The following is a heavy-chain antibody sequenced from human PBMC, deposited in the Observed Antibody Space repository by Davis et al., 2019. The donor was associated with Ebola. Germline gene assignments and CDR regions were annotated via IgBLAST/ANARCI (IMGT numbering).Heavy chain of an antibody. Sequence: PSETLSLTCAISGDGVSINSAGWNWIRQSPSRGLEWLGRTYYNSKWYNDYAVSVKSRITINADTSKNELSLHLNSVTPEDTAVYYCARGWLRSAFDQWGQGTLVTVSS. V-gene: IGHV6-1*01. J-gene: IGHJ4*02. CDR1: GDGVSINSAG. CDR2: TYYNSKWYN. CDR3: ARGWLRSAFDQ. D-gene: IGHD5-12*01.